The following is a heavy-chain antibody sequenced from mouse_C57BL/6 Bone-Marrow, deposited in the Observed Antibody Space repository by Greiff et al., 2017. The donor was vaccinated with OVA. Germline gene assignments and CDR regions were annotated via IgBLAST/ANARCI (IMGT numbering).Heavy chain of an antibody. Sequence: VKLQESGAELVRPGASVTLSCKASGYTFTDYEMHWVKQTPVHGLEWIGAIDPETGGTAYNQKFKGKAILTADKSSSTAYMELRSLTSEDSAVYYCTRGDYYGRDYAMDYWGQGTSVTVSS. CDR2: IDPETGGT. D-gene: IGHD1-1*01. J-gene: IGHJ4*01. V-gene: IGHV1-15*01. CDR3: TRGDYYGRDYAMDY. CDR1: GYTFTDYE.